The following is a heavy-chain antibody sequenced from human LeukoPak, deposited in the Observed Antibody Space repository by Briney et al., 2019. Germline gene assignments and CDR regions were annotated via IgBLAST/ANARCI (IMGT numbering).Heavy chain of an antibody. CDR3: AREDGYNQRGDAFDI. D-gene: IGHD5-24*01. CDR2: ISSRSSYI. V-gene: IGHV3-21*01. Sequence: GGSLGLSCAASGFTFSNYTMNWVRQAPGKGLEWVSSISSRSSYIYYADSVKGRFTISRDNAKNSLYLQMNSLRAEDTAVYYCAREDGYNQRGDAFDIWGQGTMVTVSS. J-gene: IGHJ3*02. CDR1: GFTFSNYT.